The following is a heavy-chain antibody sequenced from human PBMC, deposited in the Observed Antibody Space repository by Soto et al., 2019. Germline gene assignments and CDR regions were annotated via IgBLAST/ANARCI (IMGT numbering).Heavy chain of an antibody. J-gene: IGHJ4*02. CDR2: TYYRSKWYN. V-gene: IGHV6-1*01. D-gene: IGHD5-18*01. CDR1: GDSVSSNSAA. Sequence: SQTLSLTCAISGDSVSSNSAAWNWIRQSPSRGLEWLGRTYYRSKWYNDYAVSVKSRITINPDTSKNQFSLQLNSVTPEDTAVYYCARGRARGYSYGSYFDYWGQGTLVTVSS. CDR3: ARGRARGYSYGSYFDY.